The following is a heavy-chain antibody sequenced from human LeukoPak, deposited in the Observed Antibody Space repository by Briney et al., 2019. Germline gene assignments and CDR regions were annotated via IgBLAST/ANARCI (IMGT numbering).Heavy chain of an antibody. CDR3: AKASIGGSAYDV. D-gene: IGHD1-14*01. J-gene: IGHJ3*01. V-gene: IGHV3-23*01. CDR2: INQNGDAT. Sequence: GGSLRLSCAASGFTFRSYTMGWVRQAPGKGLDWVSDINQNGDATYYAGSVRGRFTISRDNSRSTLYLQMSSLRDDDTALYYCAKASIGGSAYDVWGQGTMVTVSS. CDR1: GFTFRSYT.